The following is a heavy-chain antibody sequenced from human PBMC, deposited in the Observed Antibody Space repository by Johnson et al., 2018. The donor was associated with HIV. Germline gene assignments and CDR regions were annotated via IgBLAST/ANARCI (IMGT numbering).Heavy chain of an antibody. J-gene: IGHJ3*02. V-gene: IGHV3-20*04. CDR1: GFIFHEYG. Sequence: VQLVESGGGVVRPGGSLRLSCAASGFIFHEYGMTWVRQAPGQGLEWVSGINWYGGSTGYADSVKGRFTISRDNPKNSLYLQMNSLRAEDTALYYCARPLTGYSSGWHTGAGAFDIWGQGTMVTVSS. D-gene: IGHD6-19*01. CDR3: ARPLTGYSSGWHTGAGAFDI. CDR2: INWYGGST.